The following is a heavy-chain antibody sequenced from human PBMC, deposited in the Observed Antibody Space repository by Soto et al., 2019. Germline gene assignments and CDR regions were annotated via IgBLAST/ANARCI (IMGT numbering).Heavy chain of an antibody. CDR1: GYSFTSYW. D-gene: IGHD6-13*01. CDR3: ARLRSIAAAGSPHDYYYGMDV. CDR2: IDPSDSYT. J-gene: IGHJ6*02. Sequence: GESLKISCKGSGYSFTSYWISWVRQMPGKGLEWMGRIDPSDSYTNYSPSFQGHVTISADKSISTAYLQWSSLKASDTAMYYCARLRSIAAAGSPHDYYYGMDVWGQGTTVTVSS. V-gene: IGHV5-10-1*01.